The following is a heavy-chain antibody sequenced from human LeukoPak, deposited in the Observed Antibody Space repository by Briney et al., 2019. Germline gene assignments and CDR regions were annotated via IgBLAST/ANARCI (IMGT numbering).Heavy chain of an antibody. V-gene: IGHV4-39*07. J-gene: IGHJ3*02. CDR2: IYYSGST. CDR1: GGSIRSSSYY. CDR3: ARAGSGWYVHDAFDI. D-gene: IGHD6-19*01. Sequence: SETLSLTCTVSGGSIRSSSYYWGWIRQPPGKGLEWIGSIYYSGSTYYNPSLKSRVTISVDTSKNQFSLKLSSVIAADTAVYYCARAGSGWYVHDAFDIWGQGTMVTVSS.